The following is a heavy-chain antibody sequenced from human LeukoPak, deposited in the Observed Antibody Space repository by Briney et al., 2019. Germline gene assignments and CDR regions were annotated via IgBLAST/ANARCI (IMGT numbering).Heavy chain of an antibody. CDR3: ARGLSSSSWYYN. D-gene: IGHD6-13*01. CDR2: IYTGST. V-gene: IGHV3-66*01. CDR1: GFTVSSNY. Sequence: PGGSLRLSCAASGFTVSSNYMTWVRQAPGKGLEWVSVIYTGSTHYAESVKGRFTISRDNSKNTLYLQMNSLRAEDTAVYYCARGLSSSSWYYNWGQGTLVTVSS. J-gene: IGHJ4*02.